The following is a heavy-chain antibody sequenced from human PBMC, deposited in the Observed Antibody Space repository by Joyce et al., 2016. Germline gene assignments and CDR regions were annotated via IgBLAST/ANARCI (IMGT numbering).Heavy chain of an antibody. V-gene: IGHV4-59*01. D-gene: IGHD1-26*01. J-gene: IGHJ4*02. CDR3: ARDSVGPTLLFDY. CDR2: IYYTGST. CDR1: GGSISSYY. Sequence: QVQLQESGPGLVKPSETLSFTCTFSGGSISSYYWSWIRQPPGKGLEWIGYIYYTGSTDYNPSLKSRVTMSVDTYKNQFSLKLDSVTAAETAIYYCARDSVGPTLLFDYWGQGSLVTVSS.